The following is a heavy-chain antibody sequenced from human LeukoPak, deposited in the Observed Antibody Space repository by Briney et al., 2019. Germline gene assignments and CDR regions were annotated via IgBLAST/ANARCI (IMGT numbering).Heavy chain of an antibody. V-gene: IGHV3-7*01. D-gene: IGHD2-15*01. Sequence: GGSLRLSCAASGFSFRNYWMGWVCQAPGKGLEWVSNTKPDGSAEYYADSVRGRFTASRDNANHLLYLQMNRLRAEETAVYYCARDGGLHTNFDYWGQGTLLTVSS. CDR1: GFSFRNYW. J-gene: IGHJ4*02. CDR3: ARDGGLHTNFDY. CDR2: TKPDGSAE.